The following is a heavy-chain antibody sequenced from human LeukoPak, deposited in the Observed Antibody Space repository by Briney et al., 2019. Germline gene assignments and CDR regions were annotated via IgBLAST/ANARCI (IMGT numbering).Heavy chain of an antibody. Sequence: PSETLSLTCSVSGGSVNSGTYYWSWIRQPPGKGLEWIGYIYYSGSTSYNPPLKSRVTIPIDTSRNQFSLKLSSVTAADTAVYYCATLGYCSGGSCYWGSWFDPWGQGTLVTVSS. CDR1: GGSVNSGTYY. D-gene: IGHD2-15*01. J-gene: IGHJ5*02. CDR3: ATLGYCSGGSCYWGSWFDP. CDR2: IYYSGST. V-gene: IGHV4-61*01.